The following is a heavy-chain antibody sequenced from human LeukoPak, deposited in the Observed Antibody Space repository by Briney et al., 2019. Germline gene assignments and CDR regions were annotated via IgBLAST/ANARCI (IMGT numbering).Heavy chain of an antibody. V-gene: IGHV3-7*01. D-gene: IGHD2-15*01. CDR1: GFTFSSYA. J-gene: IGHJ4*02. CDR2: IKEDGSEK. Sequence: GSLRLSCAASGFTFSSYAMSWVRQAPGKGLEWVANIKEDGSEKSYVDSVKGRFTISRDKAKNSLYLQMSSLRAEDTAVYYCVRDSRSPGDYWGQGTLVTVSS. CDR3: VRDSRSPGDY.